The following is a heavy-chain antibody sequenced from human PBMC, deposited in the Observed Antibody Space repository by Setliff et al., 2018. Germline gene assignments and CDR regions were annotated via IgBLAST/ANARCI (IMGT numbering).Heavy chain of an antibody. V-gene: IGHV5-51*01. CDR3: AKGTSYFSDSSGYYYDGLTPSGYMDV. CDR2: IYPGDSDT. D-gene: IGHD3-22*01. CDR1: GYSFTNYW. Sequence: GESLKISCKGSGYSFTNYWIGWVRQMPGKGLEWMGIIYPGDSDTRYSPSFQGHISISVDKSISTAYLQWSSLKASDTAVYYCAKGTSYFSDSSGYYYDGLTPSGYMDVWGKGTTVTVSS. J-gene: IGHJ6*03.